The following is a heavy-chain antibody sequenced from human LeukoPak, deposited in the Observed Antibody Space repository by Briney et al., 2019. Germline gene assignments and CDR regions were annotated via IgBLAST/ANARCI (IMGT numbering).Heavy chain of an antibody. J-gene: IGHJ4*02. V-gene: IGHV3-33*01. D-gene: IGHD3-22*01. CDR2: IWYDGSNK. CDR1: GFTFSSYG. CDR3: ARDGLRYYYDISASDYFDY. Sequence: GGSLRLSCAASGFTFSSYGMHWVRQAPGKGLEWVAVIWYDGSNKYYADSVKGRFTISRDNSKNTLYLQMDSLRAEDTAVYYCARDGLRYYYDISASDYFDYWGQGTLVTVSS.